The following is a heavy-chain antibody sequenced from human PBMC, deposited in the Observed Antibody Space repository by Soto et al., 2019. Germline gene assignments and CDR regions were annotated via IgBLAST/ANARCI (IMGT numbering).Heavy chain of an antibody. V-gene: IGHV4-61*01. CDR2: IYYSGST. CDR3: ARFYCSGGSCYTAYQLPNYYFDY. D-gene: IGHD2-15*01. CDR1: GGSVSSGSYY. Sequence: SETLSLTCTVSGGSVSSGSYYWSWIRQPPGKGLEWIGYIYYSGSTNYNPSLKSRVTISVDTSKNQFSLKLSSVTAADTAVYYCARFYCSGGSCYTAYQLPNYYFDYWGQGTLVTVSS. J-gene: IGHJ4*02.